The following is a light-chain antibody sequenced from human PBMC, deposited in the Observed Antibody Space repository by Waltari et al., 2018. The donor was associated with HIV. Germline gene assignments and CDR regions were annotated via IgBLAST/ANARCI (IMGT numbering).Light chain of an antibody. CDR1: SRAFGSYDD. V-gene: IGLV2-11*01. J-gene: IGLJ1*01. CDR3: CSYGGSDTLYV. CDR2: DGS. Sequence: QSALTPPRSVSGSPGQSVTISCTRTSRAFGSYDDVARYQQHPGKAPKFLIFDGSKRPSGVPDRFSGSKSGNTASLTISGLQAEDEAEYYCCSYGGSDTLYVFGTGTKVTVL.